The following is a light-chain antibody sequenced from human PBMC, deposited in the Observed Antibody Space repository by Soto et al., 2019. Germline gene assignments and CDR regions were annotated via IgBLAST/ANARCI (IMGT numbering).Light chain of an antibody. V-gene: IGLV2-14*01. CDR1: SSDVGGYNY. J-gene: IGLJ1*01. Sequence: QSVLTQPASVSGSPGQSITISCTGTSSDVGGYNYVSWYQQHPGKAPKLMIYDVSNRPSGVSNRFSGYKSGNTASLTISGLQAEDEADYYCSSYTSSSTLGLYVFGTGTKVTVL. CDR3: SSYTSSSTLGLYV. CDR2: DVS.